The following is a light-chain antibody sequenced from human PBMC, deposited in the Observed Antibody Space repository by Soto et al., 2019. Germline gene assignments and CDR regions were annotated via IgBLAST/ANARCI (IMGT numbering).Light chain of an antibody. J-gene: IGKJ4*01. CDR1: QGISSA. CDR3: QQFNNYLLS. CDR2: DAS. Sequence: AIQLTQSPSSLSASVGDRVTITCRASQGISSALAWYQQKPGTAPKLLIYDASSLESGVPSRFSGSGSGTDFTLTISSLQPEDFATYYCQQFNNYLLSFGGWTKVEIK. V-gene: IGKV1D-13*01.